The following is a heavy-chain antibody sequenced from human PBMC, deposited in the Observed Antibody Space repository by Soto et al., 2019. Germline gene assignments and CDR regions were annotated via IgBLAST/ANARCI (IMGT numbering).Heavy chain of an antibody. V-gene: IGHV1-46*01. CDR2: INPSGGST. CDR1: GYTFTSYY. J-gene: IGHJ5*02. Sequence: ASVKVSCKASGYTFTSYYMHWVRQAPGQGLEWMGIINPSGGSTSYAQKFRGRVTMTRDTSTSTVYMELSSLRSEDTAVYYCARDRVEAARGWFDPCGQGTLLTLSS. D-gene: IGHD2-15*01. CDR3: ARDRVEAARGWFDP.